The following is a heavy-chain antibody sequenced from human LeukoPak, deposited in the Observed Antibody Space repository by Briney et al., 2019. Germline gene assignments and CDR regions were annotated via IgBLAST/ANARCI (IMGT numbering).Heavy chain of an antibody. J-gene: IGHJ6*02. Sequence: ASVKVPCKASGYTFTSYGISWVRQAPGQGLEWMGWINPNSGGTNYAQKFQGRVTMTRDTSISTAYMELSRLRSDDTAVYYCARVTDSSKRNYGMDVWGQGTTVTVSS. CDR3: ARVTDSSKRNYGMDV. CDR1: GYTFTSYG. V-gene: IGHV1-2*02. CDR2: INPNSGGT. D-gene: IGHD6-13*01.